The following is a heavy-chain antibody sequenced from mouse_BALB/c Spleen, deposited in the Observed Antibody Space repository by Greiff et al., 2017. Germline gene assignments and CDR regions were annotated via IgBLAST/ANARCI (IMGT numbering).Heavy chain of an antibody. D-gene: IGHD1-1*01. V-gene: IGHV2-9*02. CDR2: IWAGGST. CDR3: ARLNYYGSSYPAY. CDR1: GFSLTSYG. Sequence: VKVVESGPGLVAPSQSLSITCTVSGFSLTSYGVHWVRQPPGKGLEWLGVIWAGGSTNYNSALMSRLSISKDNSKSQVFLKMNSLQTDDTAMYYCARLNYYGSSYPAYWGQGTLVTVSA. J-gene: IGHJ3*01.